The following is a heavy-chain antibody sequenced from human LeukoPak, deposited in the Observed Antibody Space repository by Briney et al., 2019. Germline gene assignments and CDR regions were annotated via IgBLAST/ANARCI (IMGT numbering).Heavy chain of an antibody. Sequence: GASVKVSCKASRYTFTSYYIHWVRQAPGQGLEWMGRITPIIDSAKYAQKFRDRLTITADTYTGTAYMELSSLTPEDTALYYCTRVNLRGSQYNWFDPWGQGTLVIVSS. J-gene: IGHJ5*02. CDR2: ITPIIDSA. D-gene: IGHD1-26*01. CDR3: TRVNLRGSQYNWFDP. V-gene: IGHV1-69*08. CDR1: RYTFTSYY.